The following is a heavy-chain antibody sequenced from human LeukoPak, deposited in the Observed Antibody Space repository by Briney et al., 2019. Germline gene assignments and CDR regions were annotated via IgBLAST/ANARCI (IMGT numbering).Heavy chain of an antibody. CDR2: INPNTGGT. J-gene: IGHJ4*02. D-gene: IGHD5-12*01. CDR1: GYTFTGYY. V-gene: IGHV1-2*02. Sequence: GASVKVSCKASGYTFTGYYMHWVRQAPGQGLEWMGWINPNTGGTNYAQKFQGRVTMTRDTAISTAYMELGRLTSDDTAVYYCASHPRYMSSPPFDYWGQGTLVTVSS. CDR3: ASHPRYMSSPPFDY.